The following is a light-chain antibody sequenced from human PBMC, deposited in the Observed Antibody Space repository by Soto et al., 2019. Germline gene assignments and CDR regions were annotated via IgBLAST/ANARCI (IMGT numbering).Light chain of an antibody. CDR3: CSYAGGYTYL. CDR2: GNS. CDR1: SSNIGAGYD. J-gene: IGLJ1*01. Sequence: QSVLTQPPSVSGAPGQRVTISCTGSSSNIGAGYDLHWYQQLPGTAPKLLIYGNSNRPSGVPDRFSGSKSGNTASLTISGLQAEDEADYFCCSYAGGYTYLFGTGTKLTVL. V-gene: IGLV1-40*01.